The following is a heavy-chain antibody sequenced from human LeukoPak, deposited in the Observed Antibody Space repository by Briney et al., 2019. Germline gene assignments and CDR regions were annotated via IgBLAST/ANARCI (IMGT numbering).Heavy chain of an antibody. CDR3: ARKYCSGGTCYTGILEY. CDR1: GFTVSSNH. D-gene: IGHD2-15*01. V-gene: IGHV3-53*01. Sequence: PGGSLRLSCAASGFTVSSNHMSWVRQAPRKGLEWVSLIYSDGSTYYADSVKVRFTISRDNSKNTLYLQMNSLRAEDTAVYYCARKYCSGGTCYTGILEYWGQGTLGTVS. J-gene: IGHJ4*02. CDR2: IYSDGST.